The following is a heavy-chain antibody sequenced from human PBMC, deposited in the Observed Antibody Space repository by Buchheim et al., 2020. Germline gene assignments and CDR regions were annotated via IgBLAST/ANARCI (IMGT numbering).Heavy chain of an antibody. CDR3: ARELTDMTTGKNWFDP. D-gene: IGHD4-11*01. Sequence: QVQLQQWGAGLLKPSETLSLTCAVYGGSFSGYYWSWIRQPPGKGLEWIGEINHSGSTIYNPSLQRRVTISVDTSKNQFSLKLSSVTAADTAVYYCARELTDMTTGKNWFDPWGQGTL. V-gene: IGHV4-34*01. J-gene: IGHJ5*02. CDR2: INHSGST. CDR1: GGSFSGYY.